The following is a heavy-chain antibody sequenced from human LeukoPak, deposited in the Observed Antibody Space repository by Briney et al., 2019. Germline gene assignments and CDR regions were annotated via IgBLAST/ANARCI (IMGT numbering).Heavy chain of an antibody. V-gene: IGHV1-69*13. CDR1: GGTFSSYA. Sequence: ASVKVSCKASGGTFSSYAISWVRQAPGQGLEWMGGIIPIFGTANYAQKFQGRVTITADESTSTAYMELSSLRSEDTAVYYCARRGLDDFWSGYDYWGQGTLVTVSS. CDR2: IIPIFGTA. D-gene: IGHD3-3*01. J-gene: IGHJ4*02. CDR3: ARRGLDDFWSGYDY.